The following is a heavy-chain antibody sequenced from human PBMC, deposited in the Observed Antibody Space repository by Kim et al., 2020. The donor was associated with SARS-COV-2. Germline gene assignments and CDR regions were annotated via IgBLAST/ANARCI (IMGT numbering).Heavy chain of an antibody. CDR3: AKALRRGGYVAYYGMDV. V-gene: IGHV3-30*18. Sequence: GGSLRLSCAASGFTFSSYGIHWVRQAPGKGLEWVAVISNDGSNKYYGDSVRGRFTISRDSAKSTLYLQMNSLRGEYTAVYYCAKALRRGGYVAYYGMDV. CDR2: ISNDGSNK. D-gene: IGHD3-10*02. J-gene: IGHJ6*01. CDR1: GFTFSSYG.